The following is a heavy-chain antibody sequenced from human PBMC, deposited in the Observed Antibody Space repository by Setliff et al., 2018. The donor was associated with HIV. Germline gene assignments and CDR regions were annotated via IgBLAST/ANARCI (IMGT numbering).Heavy chain of an antibody. CDR3: ARGSGDVGDY. V-gene: IGHV1-8*01. J-gene: IGHJ4*02. D-gene: IGHD7-27*01. Sequence: VSCKTSGYLFTSHDINWVRQAAGQGLEWLGWMNPINGDTGYAQEFQDRVTLTRDTSIDTAYMELSSLRSEDTAVYYCARGSGDVGDYWGQGSLVTVSS. CDR2: MNPINGDT. CDR1: GYLFTSHD.